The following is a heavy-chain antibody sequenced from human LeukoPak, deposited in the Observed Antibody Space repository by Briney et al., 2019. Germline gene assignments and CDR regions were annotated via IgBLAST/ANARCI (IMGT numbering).Heavy chain of an antibody. J-gene: IGHJ4*02. CDR2: INPNSGGT. CDR3: ARVGGTQLFDY. CDR1: GYTFTGYY. V-gene: IGHV1-2*02. Sequence: GASVKVSCKASGYTFTGYYMHWVRQAPGQGLEWMGWINPNSGGTNYAQKLQGRVTMTTDTSTSTAYMELRSLRSDDTAVYYRARVGGTQLFDYWGQGTLVTVSS. D-gene: IGHD2-2*01.